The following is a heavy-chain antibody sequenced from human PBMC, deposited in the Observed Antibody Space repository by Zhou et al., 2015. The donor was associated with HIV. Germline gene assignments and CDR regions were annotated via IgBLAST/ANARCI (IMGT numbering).Heavy chain of an antibody. CDR1: GGTFSSYA. CDR2: IIPIFGTA. V-gene: IGHV1-69*01. Sequence: QVQLVQSGAEVKKPGSSVKVSCKASGGTFSSYAISWVRQAPGQGLEWMGGIIPIFGTANYAQKFQGRVTITADESTSTAYMELSSLRSEDTAVYYCASRRRNTASYYYYGMDVWGQGTTVTVSS. J-gene: IGHJ6*02. CDR3: ASRRRNTASYYYYGMDV. D-gene: IGHD5-18*01.